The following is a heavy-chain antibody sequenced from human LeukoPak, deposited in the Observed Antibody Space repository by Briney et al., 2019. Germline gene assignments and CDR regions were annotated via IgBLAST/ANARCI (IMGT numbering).Heavy chain of an antibody. Sequence: GGSLRLSCAASGFTFSDFYMTWIRQAPGKGLEWVSYIVPSGSTTYYADSVKGRFTISRDNSKNTLYLQMNSLRAEDTAVYYCARGPSFGFGELLGYWGQGTLVTVSS. J-gene: IGHJ4*02. V-gene: IGHV3-11*04. CDR2: IVPSGSTT. CDR1: GFTFSDFY. CDR3: ARGPSFGFGELLGY. D-gene: IGHD3-10*01.